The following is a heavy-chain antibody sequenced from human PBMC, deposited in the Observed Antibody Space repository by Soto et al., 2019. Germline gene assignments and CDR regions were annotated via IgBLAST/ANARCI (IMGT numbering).Heavy chain of an antibody. CDR2: IYSGGST. Sequence: GGSLRLSCAGSGFIVSSYYMSWVRQAPGKGLEWISVIYSGGSTYYADSVKGRFTISRDSSENTLYLQLNSLRAEDTAVYYCAKSGGNGWFADAFDVWGQGTMVTVS. J-gene: IGHJ3*01. CDR1: GFIVSSYY. CDR3: AKSGGNGWFADAFDV. D-gene: IGHD6-19*01. V-gene: IGHV3-53*01.